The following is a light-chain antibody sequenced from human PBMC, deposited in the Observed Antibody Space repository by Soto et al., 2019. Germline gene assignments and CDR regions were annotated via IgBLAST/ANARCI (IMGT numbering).Light chain of an antibody. J-gene: IGKJ5*01. V-gene: IGKV1-13*02. CDR1: QGISSA. CDR2: DVF. Sequence: AIQVTQSPSSLSASVGDTVTITCRASQGISSAFAWYQQKPGKVPRLLIYDVFNLQSGVPSRFSGSGSGTDFTLPIRRLQPEDFATYYCQQLETYPLTFGQGTRLEVK. CDR3: QQLETYPLT.